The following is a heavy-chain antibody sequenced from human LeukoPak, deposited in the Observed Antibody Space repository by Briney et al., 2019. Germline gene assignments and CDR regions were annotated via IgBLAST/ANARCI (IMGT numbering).Heavy chain of an antibody. J-gene: IGHJ4*02. D-gene: IGHD4-17*01. CDR2: ISSNGGST. CDR1: GFTFSSYA. V-gene: IGHV3-64*01. Sequence: GRSLRLSCAASGFTFSSYAMHWVRQAPGKGLEYVSAISSNGGSTYYANSVKGRFTISRDNSKNTLYLQMGSLRAEDMAVYYCARVRAGYGDYDYWGQGTLVTVSS. CDR3: ARVRAGYGDYDY.